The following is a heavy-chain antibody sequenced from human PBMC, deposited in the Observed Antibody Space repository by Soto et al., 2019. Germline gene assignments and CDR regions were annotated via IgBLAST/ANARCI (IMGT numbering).Heavy chain of an antibody. CDR2: IIPIFGTA. V-gene: IGHV1-69*13. Sequence: ASVKVSCKASGGTFSSYAISWVRQAPGQGLEWMGGIIPIFGTANYAQKFQGRVTITAGESTSTAYMELSSLRSEDTAVYYCARRLDYAFWSGSPPVPSYYYGMGVWGQGTTVTVSS. CDR1: GGTFSSYA. D-gene: IGHD3-3*01. CDR3: ARRLDYAFWSGSPPVPSYYYGMGV. J-gene: IGHJ6*02.